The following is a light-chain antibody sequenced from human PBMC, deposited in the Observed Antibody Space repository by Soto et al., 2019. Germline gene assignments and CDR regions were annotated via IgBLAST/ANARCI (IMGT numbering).Light chain of an antibody. CDR2: KAS. J-gene: IGKJ1*01. CDR1: QSISSW. V-gene: IGKV1-5*03. Sequence: DTQMTQSPSTRSASVGDRVTITCRASQSISSWLAWYQQKPGKAPNLLIFKASTLESGVPSRFSGSGSGTEFTLTISSLQPDDFATYYCQQYNSYPWSFGQGAKVEIK. CDR3: QQYNSYPWS.